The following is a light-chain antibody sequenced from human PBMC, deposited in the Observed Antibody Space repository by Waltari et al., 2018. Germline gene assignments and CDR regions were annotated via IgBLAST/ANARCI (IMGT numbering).Light chain of an antibody. CDR1: QDTGDS. J-gene: IGKJ2*01. CDR2: SVS. Sequence: DIQLTQTPSSLSASVGDRLTITCQASQDTGDSLNWFQHKPGTPPELLIYSVSRLDYGVPSRFTGSRSGTNYSFSISNLQPDDIATYFCQQDRSLPLTFGQGTK. V-gene: IGKV1-33*01. CDR3: QQDRSLPLT.